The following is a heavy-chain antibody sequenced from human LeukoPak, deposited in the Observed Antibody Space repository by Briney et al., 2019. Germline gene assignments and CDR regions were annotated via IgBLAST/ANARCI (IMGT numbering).Heavy chain of an antibody. V-gene: IGHV3-33*08. D-gene: IGHD6-13*01. Sequence: GGSLRLSCAASGFTFSSYSMNWVRQAPGKGLEWVAVIWYDGSNKYYADSVKGRFTISRDNSKNTLYLQMNSLRAEDTAVYYCARDNLIAAAGLDYWGQGTLVTVSS. J-gene: IGHJ4*02. CDR1: GFTFSSYS. CDR3: ARDNLIAAAGLDY. CDR2: IWYDGSNK.